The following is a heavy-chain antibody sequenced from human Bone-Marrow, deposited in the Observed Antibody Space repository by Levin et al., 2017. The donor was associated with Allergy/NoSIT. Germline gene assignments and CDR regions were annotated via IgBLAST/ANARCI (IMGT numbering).Heavy chain of an antibody. J-gene: IGHJ6*02. CDR3: AADHSYGHGYYYGMDV. D-gene: IGHD5-18*01. V-gene: IGHV1-58*01. Sequence: GASVKVSCKASGFTFTSSAVQWVRQARGQRLEWIGWIVVGSGNTNYAQKFQERVTITRDMSTSTAYMELSSLRSEDTAVYYCAADHSYGHGYYYGMDVWGQGTTVTVSS. CDR1: GFTFTSSA. CDR2: IVVGSGNT.